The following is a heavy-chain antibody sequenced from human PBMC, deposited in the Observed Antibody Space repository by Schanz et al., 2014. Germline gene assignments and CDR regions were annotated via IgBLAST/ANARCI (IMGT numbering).Heavy chain of an antibody. CDR1: GFVFGDYY. J-gene: IGHJ4*02. D-gene: IGHD6-19*01. CDR3: AASSGWHPSTDY. V-gene: IGHV3-11*05. Sequence: VQLVESGGGWVQPGGSLRLSCAASGFVFGDYYMTWIRQAPGKGLEWLSYISDSGTYTNYADSVKGRFTISRDNAKNSLYLQMNSLRVEDTAVYYCAASSGWHPSTDYWGQGTLVTVSS. CDR2: ISDSGTYT.